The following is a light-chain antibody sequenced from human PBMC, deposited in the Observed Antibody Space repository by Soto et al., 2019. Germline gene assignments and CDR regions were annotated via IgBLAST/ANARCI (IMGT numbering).Light chain of an antibody. V-gene: IGKV1-5*01. CDR3: QQYNIFWT. Sequence: DIQMTQSPSTLSASVGDRVTITCRASQSISSWLAWYQQKPGKAPKLLIYDVSTLESGVPSRFSGSGSGTEFTLTISSLQPVDFATYYCQQYNIFWTFGQGTKVDIK. CDR2: DVS. J-gene: IGKJ1*01. CDR1: QSISSW.